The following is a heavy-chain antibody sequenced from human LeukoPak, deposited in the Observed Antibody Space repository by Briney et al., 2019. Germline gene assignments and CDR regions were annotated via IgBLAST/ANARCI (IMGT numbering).Heavy chain of an antibody. D-gene: IGHD3-9*01. CDR1: GGSFGGYY. Sequence: SETLSLTCAVYGGSFGGYYWSWIRQPPGKGLEWIGEINHSGSTNYNPSLKSRVTISVDTSKNQFSLKLSSVTAADTAVYYCARLRVYDILTGYYKQNPFDYWGQGTLVTVSS. CDR3: ARLRVYDILTGYYKQNPFDY. V-gene: IGHV4-34*01. CDR2: INHSGST. J-gene: IGHJ4*02.